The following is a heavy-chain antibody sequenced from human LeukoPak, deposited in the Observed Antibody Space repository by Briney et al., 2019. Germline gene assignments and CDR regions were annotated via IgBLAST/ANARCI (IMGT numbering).Heavy chain of an antibody. D-gene: IGHD1-26*01. V-gene: IGHV3-30*18. CDR3: AKDPDIVGAAGANYFDY. J-gene: IGHJ4*02. CDR2: ISYDGSNK. Sequence: GGSLRLSCAASGFTFSSYWMHWVRQAPGKGLEWVAVISYDGSNKYYADSVKGRFTISRDNSKNTLYLQMNSLRAEDTAVYYCAKDPDIVGAAGANYFDYWGQGTLVTVSS. CDR1: GFTFSSYW.